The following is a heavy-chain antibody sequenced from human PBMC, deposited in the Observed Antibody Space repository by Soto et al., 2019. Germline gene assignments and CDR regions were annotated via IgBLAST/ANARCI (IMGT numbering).Heavy chain of an antibody. D-gene: IGHD6-13*01. CDR1: GYIFTGYF. J-gene: IGHJ6*02. CDR3: ASFYSSRGEFYYYGMDV. Sequence: ASVKVSCKASGYIFTGYFMHWVRQAPGQGLEWMGWINPNSGGTNYAQKLQGRVTLTRDTSISTAYMDLSSLRSDDTAVYYCASFYSSRGEFYYYGMDVWGQGTTVTVSS. CDR2: INPNSGGT. V-gene: IGHV1-2*02.